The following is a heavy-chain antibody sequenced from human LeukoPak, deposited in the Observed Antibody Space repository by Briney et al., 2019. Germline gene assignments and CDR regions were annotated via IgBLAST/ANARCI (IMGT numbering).Heavy chain of an antibody. CDR3: TRDYKKAHDYGDYGDYFDY. CDR1: GFTFSSYG. Sequence: GGSLRLSCAASGFTFSSYGMHWVRQAPGKGLEWVAFIRYDGSNKYYADSVKGRFTISRDNSKNTLYLQMNSLRAEDTAVYYCTRDYKKAHDYGDYGDYFDYWGQGTLVTVSS. V-gene: IGHV3-30*02. CDR2: IRYDGSNK. J-gene: IGHJ4*02. D-gene: IGHD4-17*01.